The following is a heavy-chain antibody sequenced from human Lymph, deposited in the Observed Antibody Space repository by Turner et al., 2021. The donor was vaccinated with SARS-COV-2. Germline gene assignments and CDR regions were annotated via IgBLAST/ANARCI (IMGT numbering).Heavy chain of an antibody. D-gene: IGHD6-13*01. CDR2: IYSGGTT. J-gene: IGHJ6*02. V-gene: IGHV3-53*02. Sequence: EVQLVETGGVLIQPGGSLRLSCAASGIIVSSNYMNWVRQAPGKGLEWVSVIYSGGTTYYADSVKGRFTISRDNSKNTLYLQMNSLRVEDTAVYYCARDLGTYGMDVWGQGTTVTVSS. CDR3: ARDLGTYGMDV. CDR1: GIIVSSNY.